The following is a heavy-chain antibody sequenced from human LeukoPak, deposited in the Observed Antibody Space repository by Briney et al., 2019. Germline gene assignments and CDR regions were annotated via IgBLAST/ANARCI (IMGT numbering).Heavy chain of an antibody. J-gene: IGHJ4*02. Sequence: PGGSLRLSCAASGFTLNKYWIHWVRQPPGKGLVWVSRINLDASTTSYAHSVKGRFTISRDNAKNTVYLQMNSLSAEDTAVYYCARAIISGSYYVFGGQGTLVTVSS. V-gene: IGHV3-74*01. CDR1: GFTLNKYW. CDR2: INLDASTT. CDR3: ARAIISGSYYVF. D-gene: IGHD1-26*01.